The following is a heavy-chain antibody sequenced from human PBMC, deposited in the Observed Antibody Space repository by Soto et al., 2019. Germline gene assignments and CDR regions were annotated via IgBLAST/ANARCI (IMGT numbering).Heavy chain of an antibody. CDR1: GGSVSRGDYY. CDR3: ARIPVNTSMIYWLDP. CDR2: IYYSGNT. J-gene: IGHJ5*02. Sequence: SQTLSLTSTVSGGSVSRGDYYWSCIRQPPGQGLEWIGYIYYSGNTNYNPSLKSRVIISVDTSKNLFSLKLTSVTAADTPVYYCARIPVNTSMIYWLDPWGQGTLVTVSS. V-gene: IGHV4-61*08. D-gene: IGHD4-17*01.